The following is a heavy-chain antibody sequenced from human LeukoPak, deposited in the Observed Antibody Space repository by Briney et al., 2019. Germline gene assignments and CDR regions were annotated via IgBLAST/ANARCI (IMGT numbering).Heavy chain of an antibody. D-gene: IGHD4-17*01. V-gene: IGHV3-23*01. CDR1: GFTFSSYA. J-gene: IGHJ4*02. CDR3: GTQWTAVTTLDY. CDR2: ISGSGGST. Sequence: GGSLLLSCAASGFTFSSYAMSWVRQAPGKGLEWASAISGSGGSTYYADSGKGRFTISRDNSKNTLYLQMNSLRAEDTAVYYCGTQWTAVTTLDYWGQGTLVTVSS.